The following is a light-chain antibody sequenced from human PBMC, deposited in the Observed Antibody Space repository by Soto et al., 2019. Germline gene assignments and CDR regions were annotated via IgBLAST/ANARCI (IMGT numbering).Light chain of an antibody. V-gene: IGKV3-20*01. J-gene: IGKJ1*01. CDR3: QQDGSSPRT. CDR1: QSVSSSF. CDR2: GAS. Sequence: EIVLTQSPGTLSLSPGERATLSCRASQSVSSSFLVWYQQKSGQAPRLLISGASSRATGIPDRFSGSGSGTDFTLTISRLEPEDFAVYYCQQDGSSPRTFGQGTKVAIK.